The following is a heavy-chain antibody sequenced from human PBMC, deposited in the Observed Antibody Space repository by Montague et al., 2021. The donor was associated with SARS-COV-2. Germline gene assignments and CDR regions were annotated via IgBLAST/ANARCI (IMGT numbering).Heavy chain of an antibody. D-gene: IGHD4-23*01. CDR1: GGSSSGYY. Sequence: SETLSLTCAVYGGSSSGYYWTWIRQSPGKGLEWIAEINHSGTTNYNFNPSLRGRVTISVDTSKSQFSLKLSSVTAADTGVYYCARWDPQTLTLIGLRGKSASDXWGQGALVTVSS. CDR2: INHSGTT. J-gene: IGHJ4*02. V-gene: IGHV4-34*01. CDR3: ARWDPQTLTLIGLRGKSASDX.